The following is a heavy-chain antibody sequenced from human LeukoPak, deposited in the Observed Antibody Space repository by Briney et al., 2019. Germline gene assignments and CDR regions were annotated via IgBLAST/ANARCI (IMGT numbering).Heavy chain of an antibody. Sequence: GGSLRLSCAASGFTFSSYSMTWVRQAPGKGLEWVSYISSSSSTIYYADSVKGRFTISRDNAKNSLYLQMNSLRAEDTAVYYCAKEGTYSSRLYFDYWGQGTLVTVSS. CDR3: AKEGTYSSRLYFDY. CDR1: GFTFSSYS. J-gene: IGHJ4*02. D-gene: IGHD5-18*01. V-gene: IGHV3-48*01. CDR2: ISSSSSTI.